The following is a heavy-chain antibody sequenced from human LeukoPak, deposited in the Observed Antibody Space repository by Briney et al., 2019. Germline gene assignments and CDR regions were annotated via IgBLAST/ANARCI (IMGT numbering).Heavy chain of an antibody. CDR2: ISGSGGST. D-gene: IGHD1-26*01. Sequence: GGSLRLSCAASGFTFSSYAMSWVRQAPGKGLEWVSAISGSGGSTYYADSVKGRFTISRDNPKNTLYLQMNSLRAEDTAVYYCAKGSALPGYFDYWGQGTLVTVSS. J-gene: IGHJ4*02. CDR1: GFTFSSYA. V-gene: IGHV3-23*01. CDR3: AKGSALPGYFDY.